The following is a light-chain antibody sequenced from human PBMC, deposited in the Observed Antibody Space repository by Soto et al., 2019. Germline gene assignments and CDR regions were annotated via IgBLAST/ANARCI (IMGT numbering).Light chain of an antibody. J-gene: IGKJ1*01. CDR1: QSISSW. V-gene: IGKV1-5*01. Sequence: DVQMTQSPSTLSASVGDRVTITCRASQSISSWVAWYQQKPGKPPRLLIYDASYLERGVPSRFSGSGSGTEFPLTISDLQPDDLATYSCQQYNSFWTFGQGTKV. CDR3: QQYNSFWT. CDR2: DAS.